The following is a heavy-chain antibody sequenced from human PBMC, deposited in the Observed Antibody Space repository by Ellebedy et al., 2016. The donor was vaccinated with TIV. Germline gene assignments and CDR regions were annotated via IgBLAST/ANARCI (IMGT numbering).Heavy chain of an antibody. CDR1: GFTFSNYW. Sequence: GESLKISCATSGFTFSNYWMTWIRQAPGKGLEWVANIRQDGSEKYYVDSVKVRFPISRDNTKNSLYLQMNSLKDEDTAVYYCARDQWLGRAYYFDSWGQGTLVTVSS. CDR2: IRQDGSEK. V-gene: IGHV3-7*01. J-gene: IGHJ4*02. CDR3: ARDQWLGRAYYFDS. D-gene: IGHD6-19*01.